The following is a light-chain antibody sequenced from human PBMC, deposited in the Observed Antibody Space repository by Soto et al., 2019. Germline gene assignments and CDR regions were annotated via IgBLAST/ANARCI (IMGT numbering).Light chain of an antibody. CDR1: SSDVGGYDY. CDR2: EVS. CDR3: SSYSISTAYL. Sequence: QSVLTQPASVSGSPGQSITISCTGTSSDVGGYDYVSWCQLHPGKAPKLMVFEVSNRSSGVSYRFSGSKSGNTASLTISGLQAEDEADYFCSSYSISTAYLFGTGTKVTVL. V-gene: IGLV2-14*01. J-gene: IGLJ1*01.